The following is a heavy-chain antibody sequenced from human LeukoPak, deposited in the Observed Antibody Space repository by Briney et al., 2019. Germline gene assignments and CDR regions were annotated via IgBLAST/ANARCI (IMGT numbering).Heavy chain of an antibody. CDR2: IKHDGSEK. J-gene: IGHJ3*02. V-gene: IGHV3-7*04. CDR3: ARAGQAPGGLWFGELLGAFDI. Sequence: GGSLRPSCAASGFTFSSYWMSWVRQAPGKGLEWVANIKHDGSEKYYVDSVKGRFTISRDNAKNSLYLQMNSLRAKDTAVYYCARAGQAPGGLWFGELLGAFDIWGQGTMVTVSS. CDR1: GFTFSSYW. D-gene: IGHD3-10*01.